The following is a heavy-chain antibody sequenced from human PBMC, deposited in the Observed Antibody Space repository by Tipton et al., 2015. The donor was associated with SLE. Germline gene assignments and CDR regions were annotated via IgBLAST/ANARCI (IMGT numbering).Heavy chain of an antibody. D-gene: IGHD6-13*01. Sequence: TLSLTCTVSGGSISGHCWSWIRQSPGKGLEWIGYIYPSGITNYNPSLKSRATMSIDTSKRQFSLKLSSVTAADTAVYYCAGDSRSTWYYYWGQGTLVTVSS. CDR1: GGSISGHC. CDR3: AGDSRSTWYYY. V-gene: IGHV4-4*08. CDR2: IYPSGIT. J-gene: IGHJ4*02.